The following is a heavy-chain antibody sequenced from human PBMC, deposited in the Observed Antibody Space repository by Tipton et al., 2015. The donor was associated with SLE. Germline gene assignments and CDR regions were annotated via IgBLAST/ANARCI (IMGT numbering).Heavy chain of an antibody. CDR3: ARRNSGWFPLDY. D-gene: IGHD6-19*01. Sequence: GLVKPSETLSLTCGVSGNVISRGYFWGWIRQSPGKGLEWIGSIYHSGSTYYNPSLKSRVTISVDTPKNQFSLKLSSVTAADTAVYYCARRNSGWFPLDYWGQGTLVTVSS. CDR2: IYHSGST. CDR1: GNVISRGYF. V-gene: IGHV4-38-2*01. J-gene: IGHJ4*02.